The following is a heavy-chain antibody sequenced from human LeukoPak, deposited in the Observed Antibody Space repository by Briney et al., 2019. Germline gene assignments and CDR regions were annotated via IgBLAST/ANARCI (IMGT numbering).Heavy chain of an antibody. CDR1: GGSFSGYY. CDR2: INHSGST. D-gene: IGHD3-22*01. V-gene: IGHV4-34*01. CDR3: ASSPRAPHFYDSSGTRGGY. J-gene: IGHJ4*02. Sequence: PSETLSLTCADYGGSFSGYYWSWIRQPPGKGLEWIGEINHSGSTNYNPSLKSRVTISVDTSKNQFSLKLSSVTAADTAVYYCASSPRAPHFYDSSGTRGGYWGQGTLVTVSS.